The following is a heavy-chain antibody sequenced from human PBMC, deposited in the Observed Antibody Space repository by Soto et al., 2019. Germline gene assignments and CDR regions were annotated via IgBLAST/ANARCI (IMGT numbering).Heavy chain of an antibody. D-gene: IGHD3-16*01. CDR1: VGSISSDY. CDR3: ARHWDWGSLGY. CDR2: IYYSGSI. Sequence: QVQLQESGPGLVKPSETLSLTCTVSVGSISSDYWSWIRQPPGKGLEWIGYIYYSGSINYNPSLERRVAIPVDTSTNQFSLKLTSVTAADTAVYCCARHWDWGSLGYWGQGALVTVSS. J-gene: IGHJ4*02. V-gene: IGHV4-59*08.